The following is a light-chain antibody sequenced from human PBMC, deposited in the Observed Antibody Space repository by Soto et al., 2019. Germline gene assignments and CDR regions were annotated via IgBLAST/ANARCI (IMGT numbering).Light chain of an antibody. CDR1: QSVSSSY. Sequence: EIFLTQSPFTLSLSPVEIATLSCRASQSVSSSYLAWYQQKPGQAPRLLIYGASSRATGIPDRFSGSGSGTDFTLTISRLEPEDSAVYYCQQYGGSPRTFGQGTKVDI. CDR2: GAS. CDR3: QQYGGSPRT. J-gene: IGKJ1*01. V-gene: IGKV3-20*01.